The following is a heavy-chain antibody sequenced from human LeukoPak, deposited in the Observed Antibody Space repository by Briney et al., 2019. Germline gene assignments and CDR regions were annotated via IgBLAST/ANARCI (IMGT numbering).Heavy chain of an antibody. V-gene: IGHV4-39*01. CDR1: GGSLGSSRYY. CDR3: AAENGNFWIGYHYFED. D-gene: IGHD3-3*01. CDR2: IYYDGNT. J-gene: IGHJ4*02. Sequence: SETLSLTCAVSGGSLGSSRYYWRWIRQPPGKDLEWIGTIYYDGNTFYNPSLKSRVTLSIDMSKSQFSLKLSSVTAADTAIYYCAAENGNFWIGYHYFEDWGQGTLVSVS.